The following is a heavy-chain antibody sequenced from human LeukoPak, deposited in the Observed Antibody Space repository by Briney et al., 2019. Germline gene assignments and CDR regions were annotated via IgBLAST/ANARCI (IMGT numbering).Heavy chain of an antibody. J-gene: IGHJ6*02. Sequence: GRSLRLSCAASGFTFSNYAIHWVRQAPGKGLEWVAVIRYDGTNKFYADSVKGRFTISRDNSKNTLYLQMNSLRAEDTAVYYCARDGKSAAMDYYGMDVWGQGTTVTVSS. CDR1: GFTFSNYA. V-gene: IGHV3-33*01. CDR2: IRYDGTNK. CDR3: ARDGKSAAMDYYGMDV. D-gene: IGHD2-2*01.